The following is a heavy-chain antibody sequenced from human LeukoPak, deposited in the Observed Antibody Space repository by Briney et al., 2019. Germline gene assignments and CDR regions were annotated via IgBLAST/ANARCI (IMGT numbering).Heavy chain of an antibody. CDR3: TRGLSGTHNAFDL. CDR2: INPDGSTI. D-gene: IGHD1-26*01. CDR1: EFSFGNYF. Sequence: PGGSLRLSCAASEFSFGNYFMHWVRQAPGKGLIWVSRINPDGSTIYYADSVKGRFTISRDNVGSSLYLEMNSLSVEDTALYYCTRGLSGTHNAFDLWGQGTLVTVSS. J-gene: IGHJ3*01. V-gene: IGHV3-74*01.